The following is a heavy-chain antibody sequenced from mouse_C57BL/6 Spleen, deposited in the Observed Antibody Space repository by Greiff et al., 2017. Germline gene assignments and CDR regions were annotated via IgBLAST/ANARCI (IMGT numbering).Heavy chain of an antibody. CDR1: GYTFTSYG. CDR2: IYPRSGNT. J-gene: IGHJ2*01. D-gene: IGHD1-1*01. CDR3: AREEGPITTVVAHFDY. V-gene: IGHV1-81*01. Sequence: VQLQQSGAELARPGASVKLSCKASGYTFTSYGISWVKQRTGQGLEWIGEIYPRSGNTYYNEKFKGKATLTADKSSSTAYMELRSLTSEDSAVYFCAREEGPITTVVAHFDYWGQGTTLTVSS.